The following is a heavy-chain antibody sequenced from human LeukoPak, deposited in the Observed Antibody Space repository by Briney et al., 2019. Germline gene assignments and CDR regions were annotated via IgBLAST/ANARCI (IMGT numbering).Heavy chain of an antibody. CDR1: GGSFSGYY. J-gene: IGHJ4*01. V-gene: IGHV4-59*01. D-gene: IGHD1/OR15-1a*01. CDR3: ASQLGGTTFH. Sequence: PPETPCLTCSVYGGSFSGYYWNWIWQPPGKGLEWIGYVYYNGITNYNPSRKSRVSISLDTSTNQFSLRLNSVTAAETAVYYCASQLGGTTFHWGQGTMVTVSS. CDR2: VYYNGIT.